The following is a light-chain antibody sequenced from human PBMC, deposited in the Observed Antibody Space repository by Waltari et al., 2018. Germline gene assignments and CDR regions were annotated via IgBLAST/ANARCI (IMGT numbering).Light chain of an antibody. CDR1: ISDIGLFKV. J-gene: IGLJ1*01. V-gene: IGLV2-23*02. CDR3: CSFTSSSTYV. Sequence: QSALTQPASVSASPGQSITVSCSGSISDIGLFKVVSCFQQYPGKPPRLIIYEVNKRPPGISDRFSATKSGNVASLTISGLQDDDEADYYCCSFTSSSTYVFGSGTTVTVL. CDR2: EVN.